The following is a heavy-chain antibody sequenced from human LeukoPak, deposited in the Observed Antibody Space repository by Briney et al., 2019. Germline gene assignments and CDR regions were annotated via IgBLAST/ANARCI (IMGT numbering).Heavy chain of an antibody. CDR2: IKSKTHGGTT. V-gene: IGHV3-15*01. CDR1: GFTFNKAW. D-gene: IGHD6-19*01. Sequence: PGGSLRLSCAASGFTFNKAWMTWVRQAPGKGLGCVGRIKSKTHGGTTDYAEPVKGRFTISRDDSKNTLYLQMNSLNTDDTAVYYCTVSAVPGIDSWGQGTLVTVSS. J-gene: IGHJ4*02. CDR3: TVSAVPGIDS.